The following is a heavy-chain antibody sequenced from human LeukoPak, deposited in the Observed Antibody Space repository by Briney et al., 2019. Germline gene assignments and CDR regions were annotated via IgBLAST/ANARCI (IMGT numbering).Heavy chain of an antibody. CDR1: GFTVSSNY. D-gene: IGHD2-21*01. Sequence: PGGSLRLSCAASGFTVSSNYMSWVRQAPGQGLEWVSVIYSGGSTYYADFVKGRFTISRDNSKNTLYLQMNSLRAEDTAVYYCTSLFQNSDYWGQGTLVTVSS. CDR3: TSLFQNSDY. CDR2: IYSGGST. V-gene: IGHV3-53*01. J-gene: IGHJ4*02.